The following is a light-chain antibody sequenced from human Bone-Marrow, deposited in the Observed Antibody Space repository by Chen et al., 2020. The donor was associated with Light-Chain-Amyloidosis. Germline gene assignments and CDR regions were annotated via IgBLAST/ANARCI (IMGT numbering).Light chain of an antibody. CDR3: PHLRLLPPT. Sequence: IQFTQSPSSLSASDGDRVPITCRASQDIVSYLAWYQQKPGKAPKLLIHAASTLYRGVPSRFSGSGSGTEFPLTSSGLQAEDFATYYCPHLRLLPPTFGPGTAVDMK. V-gene: IGKV1-9*01. CDR2: AAS. J-gene: IGKJ3*01. CDR1: QDIVSY.